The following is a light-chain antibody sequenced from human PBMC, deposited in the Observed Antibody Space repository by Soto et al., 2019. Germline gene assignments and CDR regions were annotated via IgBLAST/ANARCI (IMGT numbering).Light chain of an antibody. J-gene: IGLJ2*01. Sequence: QSVLTQPPSVSGAPGQRVTISCTGSSSNIGAGYDVHWYQQLPGTAPKLLIYVNNNRPSGVPDRFSGSKSDTSAALAITGLQAEDEADYYCQSYYNCLSGPVVFGGGTKLTVL. CDR3: QSYYNCLSGPVV. CDR1: SSNIGAGYD. CDR2: VNN. V-gene: IGLV1-40*01.